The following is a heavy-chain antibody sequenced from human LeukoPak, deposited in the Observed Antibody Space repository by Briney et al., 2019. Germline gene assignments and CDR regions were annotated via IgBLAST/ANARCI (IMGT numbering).Heavy chain of an antibody. CDR2: IYYSGST. D-gene: IGHD3-10*01. J-gene: IGHJ4*02. CDR3: ARVAVGWFGALSFDY. Sequence: SETLSLTCTVSGGSISSYYWSWIRQPPGKGLEWIGYIYYSGSTNYNPTLKSRGTISVDTSKNQFSLKLSSVTAADTAVYYCARVAVGWFGALSFDYWGQGTLVTVSS. V-gene: IGHV4-59*01. CDR1: GGSISSYY.